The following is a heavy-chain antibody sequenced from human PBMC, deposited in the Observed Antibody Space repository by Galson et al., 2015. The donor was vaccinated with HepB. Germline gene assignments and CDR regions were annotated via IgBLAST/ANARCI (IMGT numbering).Heavy chain of an antibody. CDR1: GFTFSSYA. Sequence: SLRLSCAASGFTFSSYAMHWVRQAPGKGLEWVAVISYDGSNKYYADSVKGRFTISRDNSKNTLYLQMNSLRAEDTAVYYCARDHYYVSGSCMDVWGQGTTVTVSS. CDR3: ARDHYYVSGSCMDV. CDR2: ISYDGSNK. J-gene: IGHJ6*02. V-gene: IGHV3-30-3*01. D-gene: IGHD3-10*01.